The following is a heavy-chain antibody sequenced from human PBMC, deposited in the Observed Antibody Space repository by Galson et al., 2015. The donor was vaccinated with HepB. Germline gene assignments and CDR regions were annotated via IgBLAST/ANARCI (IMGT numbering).Heavy chain of an antibody. J-gene: IGHJ4*02. CDR2: VSGSGGST. Sequence: SLRLSCAASGFTFSSYAMSWVRQAPGKGLEWVSAVSGSGGSTSHADSVTGRFTISRDNSKNTLYLQMNSLRAEDTAVYYCAKGARVWELLTHCDYWGQGTLVTVSS. CDR1: GFTFSSYA. V-gene: IGHV3-23*01. D-gene: IGHD1-26*01. CDR3: AKGARVWELLTHCDY.